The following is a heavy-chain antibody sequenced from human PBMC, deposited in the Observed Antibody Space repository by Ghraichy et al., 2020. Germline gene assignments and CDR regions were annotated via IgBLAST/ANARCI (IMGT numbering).Heavy chain of an antibody. J-gene: IGHJ3*02. Sequence: GGSLRLSCAASGFTFSAYWMAWVRQAPGKGLEWVANIKGDGSKKNLVDSVNGRFTISRDTAKNSVYLQMDSLRTEDTAVYYCAREVSKAIDGYYYDVFDIWGQGTMVTVSS. CDR1: GFTFSAYW. CDR3: AREVSKAIDGYYYDVFDI. V-gene: IGHV3-7*03. D-gene: IGHD3-22*01. CDR2: IKGDGSKK.